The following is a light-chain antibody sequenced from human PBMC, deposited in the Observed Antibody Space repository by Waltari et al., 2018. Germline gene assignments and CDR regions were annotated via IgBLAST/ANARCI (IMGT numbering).Light chain of an antibody. CDR2: HKSDSDK. CDR3: LIWHSGAYV. Sequence: QAVLTQPSSLSASPGASASLTCTLRSDINVGAYRIYWYQQKPGSPPQYLLRHKSDSDKQRGSGVPSRFSGSKDASANAVILVISGLQSEDEADYYCLIWHSGAYVFGTGTKVTVL. CDR1: SDINVGAYR. V-gene: IGLV5-45*03. J-gene: IGLJ1*01.